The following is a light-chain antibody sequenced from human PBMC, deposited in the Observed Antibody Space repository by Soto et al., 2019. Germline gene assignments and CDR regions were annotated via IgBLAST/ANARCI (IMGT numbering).Light chain of an antibody. CDR3: AAWDDSLNGYV. Sequence: QSVLTQPPSASGTPGQRVTISCSGGSSNIGTNAVNWYQQLPGTAPKLLIYNNNQRPSGVPDRFSGSKSGTSASLAISGLQSEDGADYYCAAWDDSLNGYVFVTGTKVTVL. CDR2: NNN. J-gene: IGLJ1*01. V-gene: IGLV1-44*01. CDR1: SSNIGTNA.